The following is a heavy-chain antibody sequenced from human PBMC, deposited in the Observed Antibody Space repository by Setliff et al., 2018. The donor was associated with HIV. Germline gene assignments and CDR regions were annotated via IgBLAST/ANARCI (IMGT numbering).Heavy chain of an antibody. Sequence: PGGSLRLSCAASGFTFGNFWMHWVRQAPGKGLEWVASISPDGTRNHCVGSVKGRFTASRDNANNSLYLQMNSLRAEDTAVYFCARVLLITNAVYGVVSNRFDPWGRGSQVTVSS. J-gene: IGHJ5*02. CDR3: ARVLLITNAVYGVVSNRFDP. D-gene: IGHD3-3*01. CDR1: GFTFGNFW. CDR2: ISPDGTRN. V-gene: IGHV3-7*03.